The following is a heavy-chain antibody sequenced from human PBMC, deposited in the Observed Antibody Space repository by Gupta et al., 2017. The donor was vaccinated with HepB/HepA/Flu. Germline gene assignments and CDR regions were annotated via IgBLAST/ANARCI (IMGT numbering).Heavy chain of an antibody. CDR1: GYPFPSYY. J-gene: IGHJ3*02. D-gene: IGHD1-1*01. V-gene: IGHV1-46*01. Sequence: QVQLVQSGAEVKKPGASVKVSCKPSGYPFPSYYKHWVRQAPGQGLEWMGIIKPSGINTNYAQRVQDRVTMTRDTFTSTGDMELRRMRSEDTAVYYCAIARNWFDAFDIGGQGTMVTVSS. CDR2: IKPSGINT. CDR3: AIARNWFDAFDI.